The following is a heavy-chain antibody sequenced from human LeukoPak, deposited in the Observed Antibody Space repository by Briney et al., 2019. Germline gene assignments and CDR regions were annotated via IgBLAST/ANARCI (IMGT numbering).Heavy chain of an antibody. CDR2: ISWNSGSI. CDR1: GFTFDDYA. D-gene: IGHD6-19*01. J-gene: IGHJ4*02. V-gene: IGHV3-9*01. CDR3: AKDISIAVAGTLFDY. Sequence: GGSLRLSCAASGFTFDDYAMHWVRQAPGKGLEWVSGISWNSGSIGYADSVKGRFTISRNNAKNSLYLQMNSLRAEDTALYYCAKDISIAVAGTLFDYWGQGTLVTVSS.